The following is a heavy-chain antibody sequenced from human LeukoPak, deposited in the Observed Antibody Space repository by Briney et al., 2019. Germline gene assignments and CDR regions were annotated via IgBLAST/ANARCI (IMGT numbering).Heavy chain of an antibody. CDR3: ARHWSWYVDY. D-gene: IGHD6-13*01. Sequence: KPSETLSLTCAVYGGSFSGYYWSWIRQPPGKGLEWIGEINHSGSTNYNPSLKSRVTISVDTSKNQFSLKLSSVTAADTAVYYCARHWSWYVDYWGQGTLVTVSS. V-gene: IGHV4-34*01. J-gene: IGHJ4*02. CDR1: GGSFSGYY. CDR2: INHSGST.